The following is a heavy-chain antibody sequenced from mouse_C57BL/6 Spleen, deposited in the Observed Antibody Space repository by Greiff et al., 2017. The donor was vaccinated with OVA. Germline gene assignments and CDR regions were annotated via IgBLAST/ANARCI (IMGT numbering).Heavy chain of an antibody. D-gene: IGHD2-1*01. Sequence: EVKLQESGPGLVKPSQSLSLTCSVTGYSITSGYYWNWIRQFPGNKLEWMGYISYDGSNNYNPSLKNRISITRDTSKNQFFLKLNSVTTEDTATYYCARAVTTWNYAMDDWGQGTSVTVSS. CDR3: ARAVTTWNYAMDD. J-gene: IGHJ4*01. CDR2: ISYDGSN. CDR1: GYSITSGYY. V-gene: IGHV3-6*01.